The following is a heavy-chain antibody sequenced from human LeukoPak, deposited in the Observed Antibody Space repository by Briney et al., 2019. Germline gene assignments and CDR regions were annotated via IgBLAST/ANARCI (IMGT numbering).Heavy chain of an antibody. CDR2: IYYTGSS. CDR1: GGSVNSGSYY. Sequence: SETLSLTCTVSGGSVNSGSYYWSWIRQPPGKGLEWIGYIYYTGSSNYNPSLESRVTISVDTSKNQFSLKLNSVTAADTAVYYCARGLTLYYFDYWGQGTLVTVSS. D-gene: IGHD2-15*01. CDR3: ARGLTLYYFDY. J-gene: IGHJ4*02. V-gene: IGHV4-61*01.